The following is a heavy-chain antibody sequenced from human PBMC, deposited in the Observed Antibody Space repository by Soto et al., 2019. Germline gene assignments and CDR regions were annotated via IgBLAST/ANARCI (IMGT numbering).Heavy chain of an antibody. V-gene: IGHV3-48*01. CDR2: ISHTGSTI. J-gene: IGHJ4*02. CDR1: GFTFTTYS. CDR3: ARGTMTAVSKTDS. Sequence: EVQLVESGGGLVQPGGSLRLACAASGFTFTTYSMNWVRLSPGKGLEWLSYISHTGSTIYYADSVKGRFTISRDHAKNSLYLQMSGLRVEDTAVYYCARGTMTAVSKTDSWGQGALVTVSS. D-gene: IGHD4-17*01.